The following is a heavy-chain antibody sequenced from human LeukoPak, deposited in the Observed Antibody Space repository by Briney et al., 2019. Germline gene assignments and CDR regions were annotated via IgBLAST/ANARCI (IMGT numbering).Heavy chain of an antibody. CDR3: ARDGSGPYYGMDV. J-gene: IGHJ6*04. V-gene: IGHV1-69*06. CDR2: ISPIFGTA. D-gene: IGHD3-10*01. Sequence: ASVTVSCKASGGTFSSYAISWVRQAPGQGLESRGGISPIFGTANYAQKFQRRVTITADKSTSTAYMELSSLRSEDTAVYYCARDGSGPYYGMDVWGKGTTVTVSS. CDR1: GGTFSSYA.